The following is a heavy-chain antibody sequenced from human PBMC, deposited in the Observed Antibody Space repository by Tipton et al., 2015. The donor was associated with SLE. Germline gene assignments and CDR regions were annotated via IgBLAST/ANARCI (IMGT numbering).Heavy chain of an antibody. J-gene: IGHJ3*02. V-gene: IGHV4-34*01. Sequence: TLSLTCAVYGGSFSGYYWSWIRQPPGKGLEWIGEINHSGSTNYNPSLKSRVTISVDTSKNQFSLKLSSVTAADTAVYYCARRGILYACDIWGQGTMVTVSS. D-gene: IGHD2-15*01. CDR3: ARRGILYACDI. CDR1: GGSFSGYY. CDR2: INHSGST.